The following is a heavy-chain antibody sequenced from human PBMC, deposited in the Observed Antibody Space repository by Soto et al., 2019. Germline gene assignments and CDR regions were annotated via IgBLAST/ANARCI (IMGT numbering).Heavy chain of an antibody. D-gene: IGHD2-21*02. Sequence: WGSLRLSCTASGFTFIIYWMHWVRQAPGKGLLWVSRINSDVSSTSYADSVKGRFTISRDNAKNTLYLQMNSLRAEDTAVYYCARDIVVVTATILPSGMDVWGQGTTVTVSS. CDR3: ARDIVVVTATILPSGMDV. J-gene: IGHJ6*02. V-gene: IGHV3-74*01. CDR2: INSDVSST. CDR1: GFTFIIYW.